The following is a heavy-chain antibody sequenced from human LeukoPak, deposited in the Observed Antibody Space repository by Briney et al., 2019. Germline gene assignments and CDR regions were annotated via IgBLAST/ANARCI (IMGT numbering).Heavy chain of an antibody. Sequence: SETLFLTCTVSDGSISSSSYYWGWIRQPPGKGLEWIGSIYYSGSTYYNPSLKSRVTISVDTSKNQFSLKLSSVTAADTAVYYCARTLTGEMFDYWGQGTLVTVSS. CDR3: ARTLTGEMFDY. V-gene: IGHV4-39*01. J-gene: IGHJ4*02. CDR2: IYYSGST. D-gene: IGHD7-27*01. CDR1: DGSISSSSYY.